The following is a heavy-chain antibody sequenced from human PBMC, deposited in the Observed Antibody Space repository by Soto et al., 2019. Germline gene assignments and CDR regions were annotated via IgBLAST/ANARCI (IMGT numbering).Heavy chain of an antibody. CDR1: GGTFSSYA. CDR3: ARDDSSGYYHNWFDP. D-gene: IGHD3-22*01. CDR2: IIPIFGTA. Sequence: QVQLVQSGAEVKKPGSPVKVSCKASGGTFSSYAISWVRQAPGQGLEWMGGIIPIFGTANYAQKVQGRVKITADESTSTAYMELSSLRSEDTAVYYCARDDSSGYYHNWFDPWGQGTLVTVSS. J-gene: IGHJ5*02. V-gene: IGHV1-69*01.